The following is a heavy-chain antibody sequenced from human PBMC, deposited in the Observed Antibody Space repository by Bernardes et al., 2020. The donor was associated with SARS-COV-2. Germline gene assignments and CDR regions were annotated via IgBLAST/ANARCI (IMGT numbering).Heavy chain of an antibody. V-gene: IGHV1-2*02. J-gene: IGHJ3*02. CDR1: GYTLSDYY. D-gene: IGHD1-26*01. CDR2: INPHSGGT. CDR3: ARDLDRLYSGSRTDAFDI. Sequence: ASLEVCCKASGYTLSDYYMHWVRQAPGQGLEWMGWINPHSGGTNYAQKFQGRVTVTRDTSISTAYMELSRLTSDDTAVYYCARDLDRLYSGSRTDAFDIWGQGTMVTVSS.